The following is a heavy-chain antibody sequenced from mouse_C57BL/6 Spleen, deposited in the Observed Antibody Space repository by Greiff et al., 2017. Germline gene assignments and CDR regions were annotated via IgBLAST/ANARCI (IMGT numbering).Heavy chain of an antibody. CDR1: GYAFSSYW. D-gene: IGHD2-3*01. CDR3: ARKGDVDGYPYCAMDY. Sequence: QVQLKESGAELVKPGASVKISCKASGYAFSSYWMNWVKQRPGKGLEWIGQIYPGDGDTNYNGKFKGKATLTAAKSSRTAYMQLSSLTSDDSAVYFSARKGDVDGYPYCAMDYWGQGTSVTVSS. V-gene: IGHV1-80*01. J-gene: IGHJ4*01. CDR2: IYPGDGDT.